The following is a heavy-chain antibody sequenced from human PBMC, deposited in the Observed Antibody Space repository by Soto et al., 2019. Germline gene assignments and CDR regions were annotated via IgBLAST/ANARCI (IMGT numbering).Heavy chain of an antibody. Sequence: SVKVSCKASGGTFGSYASSWVRQAPGQGLEWMGGIIPIFGTANYAQKFQGRVTITADESTSTAYMELSSLRSEDTAVYYCARAVPHYYDSSGYYRNWGQGTLVTVSS. CDR3: ARAVPHYYDSSGYYRN. CDR1: GGTFGSYA. CDR2: IIPIFGTA. V-gene: IGHV1-69*13. D-gene: IGHD3-22*01. J-gene: IGHJ4*02.